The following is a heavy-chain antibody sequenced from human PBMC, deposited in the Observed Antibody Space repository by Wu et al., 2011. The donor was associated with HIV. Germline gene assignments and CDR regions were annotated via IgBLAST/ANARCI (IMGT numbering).Heavy chain of an antibody. CDR2: INPNTGDT. CDR1: GYTFSDYS. CDR3: ARRTLMITFGGTSHLDY. J-gene: IGHJ4*02. D-gene: IGHD3-16*01. V-gene: IGHV1-2*02. Sequence: QVQLVQSGAEVKKPGASVKVSCKASGYTFSDYSIHWVRQAPGQGLEWMGWINPNTGDTNYAQIFQGRVTMTRDTSINTAYMEMNSLTSNDTAVYFCARRTLMITFGGTSHLDYWGQGALVTVSS.